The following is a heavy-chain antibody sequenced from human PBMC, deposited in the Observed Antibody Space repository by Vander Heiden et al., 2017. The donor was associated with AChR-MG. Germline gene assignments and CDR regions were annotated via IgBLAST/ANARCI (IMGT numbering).Heavy chain of an antibody. Sequence: QVQLQESGPGLVKPSQTLSLTCTVSGGSISSGSYYWSWIRQPAGKGLEWIGRIYTSGSTNYNPSLKSRVTISVDTSKNQFSLKLSSVTAADTAVYYCARESATEDDARWAEYFQHWGQGTLVTVS. J-gene: IGHJ1*01. CDR3: ARESATEDDARWAEYFQH. D-gene: IGHD7-27*01. CDR2: IYTSGST. CDR1: GGSISSGSYY. V-gene: IGHV4-61*02.